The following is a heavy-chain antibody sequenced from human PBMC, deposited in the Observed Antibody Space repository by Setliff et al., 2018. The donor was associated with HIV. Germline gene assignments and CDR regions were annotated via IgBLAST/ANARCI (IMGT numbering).Heavy chain of an antibody. V-gene: IGHV1-69*06. CDR2: IIPIFGTS. CDR3: ARDAFQRATIRGAFDY. D-gene: IGHD5-12*01. J-gene: IGHJ4*02. Sequence: SVKVSCKASGGTFSSYAISWVRQAPGQGLEWMGRIIPIFGTSNYAQKFQGRVTITADKSTSTAYMDLTSLRSEDTAVYYCARDAFQRATIRGAFDYWGQGTLVTVSS. CDR1: GGTFSSYA.